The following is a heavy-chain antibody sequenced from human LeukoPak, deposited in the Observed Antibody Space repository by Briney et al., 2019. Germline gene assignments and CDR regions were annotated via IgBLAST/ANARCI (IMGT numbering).Heavy chain of an antibody. CDR1: GFXVSSNY. D-gene: IGHD3-22*01. Sequence: GGSLRLSCAASGFXVSSNYISWVRQAPGKGLQWVSVIYSGGSTYYADSVKGRFTISRDDSKNTLYLQMNSLRAEDTAVYYCARDYYDSSGYYHPFDYWGQGTLVTVSS. CDR2: IYSGGST. CDR3: ARDYYDSSGYYHPFDY. J-gene: IGHJ4*02. V-gene: IGHV3-53*01.